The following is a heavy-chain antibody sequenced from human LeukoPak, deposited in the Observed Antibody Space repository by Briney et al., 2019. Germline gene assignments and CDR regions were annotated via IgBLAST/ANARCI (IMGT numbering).Heavy chain of an antibody. Sequence: ASVKVSCKASGYTFTDYYMHWVRQAPGQGLEWMGIINPSGGSTSYAQKFQGRVTMTRDTSTSTAYMELSSLRSEDTAVYYCARDVYCSGGSCYYYYGMDVWGQGTTVTVSS. D-gene: IGHD2-15*01. CDR1: GYTFTDYY. CDR3: ARDVYCSGGSCYYYYGMDV. CDR2: INPSGGST. V-gene: IGHV1-46*01. J-gene: IGHJ6*02.